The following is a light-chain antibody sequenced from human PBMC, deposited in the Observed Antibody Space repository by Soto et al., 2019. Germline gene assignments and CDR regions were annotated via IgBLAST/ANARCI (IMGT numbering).Light chain of an antibody. CDR3: QQSNSSPYT. CDR2: GAS. V-gene: IGKV3-15*01. Sequence: EVVVTQSPATLSVSPGERATLSCRASQSVSSNLAWYQQKPGQAPRLLIYGASTRATGIPARFSGSGSGTEFTLTISSLQPEDFATYYCQQSNSSPYTFGQGTKVDIK. CDR1: QSVSSN. J-gene: IGKJ2*01.